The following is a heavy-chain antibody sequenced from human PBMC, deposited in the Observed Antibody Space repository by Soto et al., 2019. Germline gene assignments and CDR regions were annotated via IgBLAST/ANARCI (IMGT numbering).Heavy chain of an antibody. Sequence: QVQLVESGGGVVQPGRSLRLSCAASGFTFSSYAMHWVRQAPGKGLEWVAVISYDGSNKYYADSVKGRFTISRDNSKNXLYLQMNSLRAEATAVYYCASTPAYCSGGSCYPDYWGQGTLVTVSS. CDR3: ASTPAYCSGGSCYPDY. CDR1: GFTFSSYA. V-gene: IGHV3-30-3*01. J-gene: IGHJ4*02. CDR2: ISYDGSNK. D-gene: IGHD2-15*01.